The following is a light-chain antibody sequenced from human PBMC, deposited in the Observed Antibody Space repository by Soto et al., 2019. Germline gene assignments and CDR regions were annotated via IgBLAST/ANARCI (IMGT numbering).Light chain of an antibody. CDR1: SSNTGADYD. CDR3: SSFAGSYSPYV. V-gene: IGLV1-40*01. CDR2: DNN. J-gene: IGLJ1*01. Sequence: QSALTQPPSVSGAPGQRVTISCTGSSSNTGADYDVHWYQHLPGSAPKLLIYDNNIRPSGVPDRFSGSKSGTSASLAITGLQAEDEGDYFCSSFAGSYSPYVFGTGTKVTVL.